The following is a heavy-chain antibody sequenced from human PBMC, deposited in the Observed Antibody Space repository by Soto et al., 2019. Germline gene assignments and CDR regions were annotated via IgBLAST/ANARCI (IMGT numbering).Heavy chain of an antibody. J-gene: IGHJ5*02. CDR2: IYYSGST. D-gene: IGHD2-2*01. Sequence: SETLSLTCTVSGGSISSYYWSWIRQPPGRGLEWIGYIYYSGSTNYNPSLKSRVTISVDTSKNQFSPTLSSVTDAVTAVYYCARSGVVVPAATNWFDPWGQGTLVTVS. CDR1: GGSISSYY. V-gene: IGHV4-59*01. CDR3: ARSGVVVPAATNWFDP.